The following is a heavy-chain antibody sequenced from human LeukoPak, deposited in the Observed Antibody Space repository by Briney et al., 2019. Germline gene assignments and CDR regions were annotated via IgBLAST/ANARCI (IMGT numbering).Heavy chain of an antibody. Sequence: SETLSLTCAVSGDSVSSSNYYWSWIRQPPGKGLEWIGEINHSGSTNYNPSLKSRVTISVDTSKNQFSLKLSTVTAADTAVYYCARGPGKYYFDYWGQGTLVTVSS. CDR3: ARGPGKYYFDY. CDR1: GDSVSSSNYY. CDR2: INHSGST. J-gene: IGHJ4*02. V-gene: IGHV4-39*07.